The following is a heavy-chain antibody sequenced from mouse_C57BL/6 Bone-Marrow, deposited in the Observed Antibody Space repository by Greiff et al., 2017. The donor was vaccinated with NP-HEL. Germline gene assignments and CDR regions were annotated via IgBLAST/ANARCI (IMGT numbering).Heavy chain of an antibody. Sequence: EVKLMESGGGLVQPGGSMKLSCAASGFTFSDAWMDWVRQSPEKGLEWVAEIRHKANNHATSYAESVKGRFTISRDDSKSSVYLQMNSLRAEDTGIYYCTRHAYYSNYVYAMDYWGQGTSLTVSS. CDR3: TRHAYYSNYVYAMDY. J-gene: IGHJ4*01. V-gene: IGHV6-6*01. D-gene: IGHD2-5*01. CDR2: IRHKANNHAT. CDR1: GFTFSDAW.